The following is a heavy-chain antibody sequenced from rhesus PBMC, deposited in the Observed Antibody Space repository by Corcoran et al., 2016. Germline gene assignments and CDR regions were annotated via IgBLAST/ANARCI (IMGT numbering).Heavy chain of an antibody. D-gene: IGHD3-3*01. CDR1: GCTCRRYG. V-gene: IGHV3S5*01. CDR2: INGGGGTT. CDR3: AKGGTGYYFDS. Sequence: EVQVVETGGALVQPGGSLNLSCAASGCTCRRYGMSWVRQGPGKGLEWVSAINGGGGTTYYADSVKGRFTLSRDNSKNTLSLQMNSLRPEDTAVYYCAKGGTGYYFDSWGQGVLVTVSS. J-gene: IGHJ4*01.